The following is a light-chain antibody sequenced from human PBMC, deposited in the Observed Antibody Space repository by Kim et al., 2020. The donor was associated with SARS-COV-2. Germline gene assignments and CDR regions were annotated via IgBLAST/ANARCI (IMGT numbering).Light chain of an antibody. Sequence: SVGDTVTIACRVSQSISWYLGWYQQKPGKAPRLLIFDASRLKSGVPSRFSGSGSGTEFTLTISSLQPDDFATYYCQHFNNYSPPFTFGQGTKLEI. V-gene: IGKV1-5*01. CDR1: QSISWY. CDR3: QHFNNYSPPFT. J-gene: IGKJ2*01. CDR2: DAS.